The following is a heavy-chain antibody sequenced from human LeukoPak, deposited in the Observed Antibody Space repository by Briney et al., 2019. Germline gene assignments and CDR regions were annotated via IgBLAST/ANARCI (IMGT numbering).Heavy chain of an antibody. V-gene: IGHV7-4-1*02. J-gene: IGHJ3*02. D-gene: IGHD5/OR15-5a*01. Sequence: EASVKVSCKASGYMFTSYAMNWVRQAPGQGLELMGWINTNTGNPTYAQGFTGRFVFSLDTSVRTAYLQISSLKAEDTAVYYCARDLRGDAFDIWGQGTMVTVSS. CDR2: INTNTGNP. CDR1: GYMFTSYA. CDR3: ARDLRGDAFDI.